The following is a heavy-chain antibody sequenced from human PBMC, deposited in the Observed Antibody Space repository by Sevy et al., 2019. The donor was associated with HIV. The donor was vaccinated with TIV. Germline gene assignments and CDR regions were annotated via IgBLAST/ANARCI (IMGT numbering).Heavy chain of an antibody. D-gene: IGHD2-15*01. Sequence: GGSLRLSCAASGFIFSNYYMTWVRQAPGKGLEWVSYISDRSDTIFYADSVKGRLTVSRDNAKNALYLQMSSLRREDTAVDYCARVRYRYCSGGSCYYGYFFDYWGQGTLVTVSS. J-gene: IGHJ4*02. CDR2: ISDRSDTI. V-gene: IGHV3-48*01. CDR3: ARVRYRYCSGGSCYYGYFFDY. CDR1: GFIFSNYY.